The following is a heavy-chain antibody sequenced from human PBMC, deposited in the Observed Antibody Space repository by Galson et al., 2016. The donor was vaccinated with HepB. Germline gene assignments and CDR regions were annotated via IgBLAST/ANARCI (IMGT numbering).Heavy chain of an antibody. CDR3: ARDGAVTGPWPFDN. J-gene: IGHJ4*02. Sequence: SLRLSCAASGFTFSIHAMTWVRQAPGKGLEWVAAISDSGVSTHYADSLQGRITISRDNSKNTGYLQMNDLRAEDTAVYYCARDGAVTGPWPFDNWGQGTLVTVSS. CDR1: GFTFSIHA. D-gene: IGHD6-19*01. CDR2: ISDSGVST. V-gene: IGHV3-23*01.